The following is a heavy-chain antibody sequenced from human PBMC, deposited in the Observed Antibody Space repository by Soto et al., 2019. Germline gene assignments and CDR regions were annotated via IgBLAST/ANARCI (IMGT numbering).Heavy chain of an antibody. Sequence: QVQLVQSGAEVKKPGSSVKVSCKASGGSFSTYGINWVRLAPGQGLEWMGGIIPKFGTTNYAPKFQGRVTITADESTNTAYMELNYLRSEDTAVYFCARELDPYYGGNSLSLDHWGQGTRVTVSS. V-gene: IGHV1-69*13. CDR1: GGSFSTYG. J-gene: IGHJ4*02. CDR3: ARELDPYYGGNSLSLDH. D-gene: IGHD4-17*01. CDR2: IIPKFGTT.